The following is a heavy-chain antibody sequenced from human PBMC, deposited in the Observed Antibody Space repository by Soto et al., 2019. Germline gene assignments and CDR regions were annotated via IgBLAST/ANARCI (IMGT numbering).Heavy chain of an antibody. V-gene: IGHV4-30-4*01. CDR1: GGSINSADYY. D-gene: IGHD1-7*01. J-gene: IGHJ4*02. CDR2: IYYSGST. Sequence: SETLSLTCTVSGGSINSADYYWSWVRQPPCKGLEWIGYIYYSGSTYFNPSLKSRVTISKDTSRNQFSLRLSTVTAADTAVYYGARGELELRPFDYWGQGTLVSVSS. CDR3: ARGELELRPFDY.